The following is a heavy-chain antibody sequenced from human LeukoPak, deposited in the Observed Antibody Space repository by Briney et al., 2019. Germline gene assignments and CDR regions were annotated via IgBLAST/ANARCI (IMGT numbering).Heavy chain of an antibody. CDR2: IYTSGST. V-gene: IGHV4-61*02. CDR3: ARAAGSGLIDY. Sequence: SETLCLTCTVSGCSISSGSYYWSWVRQPAGKGLEWIGRIYTSGSTNYNPSLKSRVTISVDTSKNQFSLKLNSVTTADTALYFCARAAGSGLIDYWGQGILVIVSS. J-gene: IGHJ4*02. CDR1: GCSISSGSYY. D-gene: IGHD6-19*01.